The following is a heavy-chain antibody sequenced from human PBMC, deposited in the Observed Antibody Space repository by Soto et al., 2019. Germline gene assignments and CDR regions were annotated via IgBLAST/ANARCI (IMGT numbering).Heavy chain of an antibody. CDR2: IKQDGSEK. CDR1: GFTFSDSW. D-gene: IGHD3-16*01. Sequence: GGSLRLSCAASGFTFSDSWMDWVRQAPGKGPEWVANIKQDGSEKNYVDSVKGRFIIARDNAKNSLYLQMNSLRAEDTAVYYCASLGRHGWGQGTTVTVSS. CDR3: ASLGRHG. V-gene: IGHV3-7*01. J-gene: IGHJ6*02.